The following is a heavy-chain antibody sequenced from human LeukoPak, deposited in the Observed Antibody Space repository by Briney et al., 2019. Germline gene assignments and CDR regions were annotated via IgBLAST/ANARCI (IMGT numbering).Heavy chain of an antibody. J-gene: IGHJ6*02. D-gene: IGHD6-13*01. CDR3: AGSIAAAGTDGMDV. V-gene: IGHV1-8*01. CDR1: GYTFTSYD. Sequence: GASVKVSCKASGYTFTSYDINWVRQATRQGLEWMGWMNPNSGNTGYAQKFQGRVTMTRNTSISTAYMELSSLRSEDTAVYYCAGSIAAAGTDGMDVWGQGTTVTVSS. CDR2: MNPNSGNT.